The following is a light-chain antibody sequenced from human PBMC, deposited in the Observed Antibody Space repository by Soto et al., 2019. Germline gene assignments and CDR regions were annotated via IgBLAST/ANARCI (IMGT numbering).Light chain of an antibody. J-gene: IGLJ2*01. CDR3: SSYISTSAVV. Sequence: QSVLTQPASVSGSPGQSITISCTGTSSDVGAYNYVSWYQHHPGKAPKLMIYEVTNRPSGVSNRFSGSKSGNTASLTISGLQAEDEADYYCSSYISTSAVVFGGGTK. CDR1: SSDVGAYNY. CDR2: EVT. V-gene: IGLV2-14*01.